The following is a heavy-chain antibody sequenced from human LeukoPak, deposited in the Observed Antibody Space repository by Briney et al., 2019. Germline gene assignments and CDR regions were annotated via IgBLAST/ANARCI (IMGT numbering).Heavy chain of an antibody. Sequence: GASVKVSCKASGYIFTNYYIHWVRQAPGQGLEWMGLINPSGGRTSYAQKFQGRVSMTRDTSTSTVYMELSSLKSEDTAVYYCARGSSGSYFNYFDYWGQGTLVTVSS. D-gene: IGHD1-26*01. J-gene: IGHJ4*02. CDR3: ARGSSGSYFNYFDY. CDR1: GYIFTNYY. V-gene: IGHV1-46*01. CDR2: INPSGGRT.